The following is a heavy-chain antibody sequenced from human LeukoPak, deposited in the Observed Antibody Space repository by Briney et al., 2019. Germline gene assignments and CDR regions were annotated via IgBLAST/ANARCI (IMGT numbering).Heavy chain of an antibody. D-gene: IGHD4-11*01. CDR1: GFTVSSNY. V-gene: IGHV3-66*02. Sequence: GSLRLSCAASGFTVSSNYMSWVRQAPGKGLEWVSVIYSGGSTYYADSVKGRFTISRDNSKNTLYLQMNSLRAEDTAVYYCADYSNHRYYYYMDVWGKGTTVTVSS. J-gene: IGHJ6*03. CDR3: ADYSNHRYYYYMDV. CDR2: IYSGGST.